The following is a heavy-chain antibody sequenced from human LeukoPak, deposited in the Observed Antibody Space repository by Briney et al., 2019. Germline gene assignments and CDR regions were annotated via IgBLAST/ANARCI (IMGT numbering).Heavy chain of an antibody. D-gene: IGHD4-23*01. J-gene: IGHJ4*02. CDR3: ARDNLNYGGNSGYFDY. Sequence: PGGSLRLSCAASGFTFSSYSMNWVRQAPGKGLEWVSSISSSSSYIYYADSVKGRFTISRDNAKNSLYLQMNSLRAEDTAVYYCARDNLNYGGNSGYFDYWGQGTLVTVSS. CDR1: GFTFSSYS. CDR2: ISSSSSYI. V-gene: IGHV3-21*01.